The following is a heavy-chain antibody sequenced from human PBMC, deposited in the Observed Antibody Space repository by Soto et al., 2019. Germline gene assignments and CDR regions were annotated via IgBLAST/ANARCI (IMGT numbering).Heavy chain of an antibody. CDR2: ISYDGSNK. CDR3: ARDVYSYAFTPRSTFDY. Sequence: QVQLVESGGGVVQPGRSLRLSCAASGFTFSSYAMHWVRQAPGKGLEWVAVISYDGSNKYYADSVKGRFTISRDNSKNTLYLQMNILRAEDTAVYYCARDVYSYAFTPRSTFDYWGQGTLVTVSS. CDR1: GFTFSSYA. J-gene: IGHJ4*02. V-gene: IGHV3-30-3*01. D-gene: IGHD5-18*01.